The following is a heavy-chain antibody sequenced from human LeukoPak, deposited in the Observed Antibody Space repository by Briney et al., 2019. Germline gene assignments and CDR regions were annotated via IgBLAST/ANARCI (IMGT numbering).Heavy chain of an antibody. Sequence: KPSETPSLTCTVPWGPIRSYYRSRSRQPPGKGLGWMAHIHDSGSTYYNPSLKSRLTMSVDTSKNQFSLRLSSVTAADTAVYYCARHLNGGTYPLDHWGQGTLVTVSS. J-gene: IGHJ4*02. CDR1: WGPIRSYY. CDR3: ARHLNGGTYPLDH. CDR2: IHDSGST. V-gene: IGHV4-59*08. D-gene: IGHD1-26*01.